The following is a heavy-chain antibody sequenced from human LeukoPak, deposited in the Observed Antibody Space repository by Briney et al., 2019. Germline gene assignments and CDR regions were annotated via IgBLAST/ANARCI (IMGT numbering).Heavy chain of an antibody. CDR3: ARASVTSSWYGDS. CDR1: GFTLSNFG. J-gene: IGHJ5*01. Sequence: ASVKVSCKASGFTLSNFGISWVRQAPGQGLEWMGWISGYNGNSDYAQKLQGRVTMITDTSTNTAYMELRRLTFDDTAMYYCARASVTSSWYGDSWGQGTQVTVSS. V-gene: IGHV1-18*01. CDR2: ISGYNGNS. D-gene: IGHD6-13*01.